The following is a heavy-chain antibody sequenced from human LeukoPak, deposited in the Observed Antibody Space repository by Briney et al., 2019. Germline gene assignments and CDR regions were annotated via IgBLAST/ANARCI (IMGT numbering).Heavy chain of an antibody. CDR1: GFTFSGYW. V-gene: IGHV3-74*01. D-gene: IGHD3-22*01. CDR2: IKSDGST. Sequence: GGSLRLSCAASGFTFSGYWMHWVRQAPGKGLVWVSRIKSDGSTNYADSVKGRFTISRDNAKNTLSLQMNSLRAEDTGVYYCARAPSKIGGYYPEYSLHWGQGTLVTVSS. CDR3: ARAPSKIGGYYPEYSLH. J-gene: IGHJ1*01.